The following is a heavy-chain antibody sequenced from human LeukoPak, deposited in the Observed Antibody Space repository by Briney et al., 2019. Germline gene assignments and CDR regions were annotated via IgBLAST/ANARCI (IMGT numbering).Heavy chain of an antibody. J-gene: IGHJ4*02. Sequence: SETLSLTCDVAGGSVRSYWWGWVRQPAGKGLEWLGRIYSTGSTRFNPSLKSRLTLSIDTSTNQFSLKLTSVTAAGTAVYFCARQGYTVSYYFLDYWSQGTLVTVSS. CDR3: ARQGYTVSYYFLDY. D-gene: IGHD1-26*01. V-gene: IGHV4-4*07. CDR1: GGSVRSYW. CDR2: IYSTGST.